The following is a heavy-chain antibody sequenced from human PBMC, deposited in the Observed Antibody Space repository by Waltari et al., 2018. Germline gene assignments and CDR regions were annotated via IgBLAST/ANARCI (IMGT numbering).Heavy chain of an antibody. Sequence: GLSWRHPGKCLGWVGVFVESGGTYDNASLKSRVTMSGDTSKILFSLRLTSATAADTAVYYCGRLDSYDAGSYGFDWWGQGTLVTVSS. D-gene: IGHD3-10*01. J-gene: IGHJ4*02. CDR3: GRLDSYDAGSYGFDW. CDR2: FVESGGT. V-gene: IGHV4-39*01.